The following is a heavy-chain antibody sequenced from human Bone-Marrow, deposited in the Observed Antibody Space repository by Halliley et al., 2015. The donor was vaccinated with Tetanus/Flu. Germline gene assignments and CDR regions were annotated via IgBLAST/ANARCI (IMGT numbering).Heavy chain of an antibody. V-gene: IGHV3-30*18. CDR1: GLIFSNYG. Sequence: SLRLSCAGSGLIFSNYGMHWVRQAPGKGLEWVAVVSNDGGRTQYADSVKGRFTISRDNSKNTVSLQMDSLRVEDTAVYYCAKRASGSAGYYFEKWGQGTLVAVSS. CDR3: AKRASGSAGYYFEK. D-gene: IGHD3-9*01. CDR2: VSNDGGRT. J-gene: IGHJ4*02.